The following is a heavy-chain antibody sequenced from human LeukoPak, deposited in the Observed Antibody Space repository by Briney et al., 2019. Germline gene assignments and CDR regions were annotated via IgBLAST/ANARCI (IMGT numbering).Heavy chain of an antibody. CDR1: GFTFSTYD. V-gene: IGHV3-33*01. Sequence: QSGGSLRLSCAPSGFTFSTYDMHWVRQAPGKGLEWVAVIWYDGSYKYYADSVKGRFTISRDNSQNTLHLQMNSLRAEDTAVYYCARGGSGHTRPTIGGYYYNMDVWGQGTTVTVSS. J-gene: IGHJ6*02. D-gene: IGHD6-19*01. CDR2: IWYDGSYK. CDR3: ARGGSGHTRPTIGGYYYNMDV.